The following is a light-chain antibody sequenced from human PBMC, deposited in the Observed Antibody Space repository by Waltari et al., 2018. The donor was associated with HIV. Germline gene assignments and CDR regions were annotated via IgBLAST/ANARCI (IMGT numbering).Light chain of an antibody. Sequence: EIVMTQSPATLSVSPGERATLSCRASQSISNILAWYQQKPGQAPRLLIYGASTRATGIPARFSGSGSGTKFTLTISSLQSEDFAVYYCQQYNNWPPTFGQGTKVEIK. J-gene: IGKJ1*01. CDR2: GAS. CDR1: QSISNI. V-gene: IGKV3-15*01. CDR3: QQYNNWPPT.